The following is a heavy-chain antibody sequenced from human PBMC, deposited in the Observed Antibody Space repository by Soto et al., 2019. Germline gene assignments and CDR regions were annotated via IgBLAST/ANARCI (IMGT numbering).Heavy chain of an antibody. CDR2: IYWDDDK. J-gene: IGHJ4*02. Sequence: QITLKESGPTLVKPTQTLTLTCTFSGFSLSTRGVGVGWIRQPPGKALEWLTFIYWDDDKRNSPFLKSRLTITKDTSKNQVVLTMTNMDTVDTATYYCAHLVVAGITYYCDSWGQGTLVTVSS. D-gene: IGHD2-15*01. V-gene: IGHV2-5*02. CDR3: AHLVVAGITYYCDS. CDR1: GFSLSTRGVG.